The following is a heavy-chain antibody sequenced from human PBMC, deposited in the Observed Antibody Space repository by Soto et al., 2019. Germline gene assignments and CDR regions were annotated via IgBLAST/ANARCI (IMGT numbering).Heavy chain of an antibody. V-gene: IGHV4-30-2*01. CDR2: IYHSGST. J-gene: IGHJ4*02. CDR3: ARWRYYQDTEYYFDD. CDR1: GGSISSGGYS. D-gene: IGHD1-26*01. Sequence: TSETLSLTCAVSGGSISSGGYSWSWIRQPPGKGLEWIGYIYHSGSTYYNPSLKSRVTISVDRSKNQFSLKLSSVTAADTAVYYCARWRYYQDTEYYFDDSGQGTLVTVSS.